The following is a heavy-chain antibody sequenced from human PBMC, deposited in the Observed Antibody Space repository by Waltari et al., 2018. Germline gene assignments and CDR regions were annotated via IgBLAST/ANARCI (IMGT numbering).Heavy chain of an antibody. CDR1: GGSISSYY. CDR3: ARDNRQWGSNYEEYNWFDP. Sequence: QVQLQESGPGLVKPSETLSLTCTVSGGSISSYYWSWIRQPAGQGLEWIGRIYPSGSTNSHPSLKSQVTRSVDTSKNQFSLKLSSVTAADTAVYYCARDNRQWGSNYEEYNWFDPWGQGTLVTVSS. V-gene: IGHV4-4*07. CDR2: IYPSGST. D-gene: IGHD4-4*01. J-gene: IGHJ5*02.